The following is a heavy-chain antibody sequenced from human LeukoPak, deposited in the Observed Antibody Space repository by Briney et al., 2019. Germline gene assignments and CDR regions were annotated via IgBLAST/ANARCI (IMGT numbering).Heavy chain of an antibody. CDR2: INWNGGSI. J-gene: IGHJ6*03. CDR1: GFTFDDYG. CDR3: AKGVGATFRYYYMDV. V-gene: IGHV3-20*04. Sequence: GGSLRLSCAASGFTFDDYGMSWVRQAPGKGLEWVSGINWNGGSIGYADSVKGRFTISRDNAKNSLYLQMNSLRAEDMALYYCAKGVGATFRYYYMDVWGKGTTVTVSS. D-gene: IGHD1-26*01.